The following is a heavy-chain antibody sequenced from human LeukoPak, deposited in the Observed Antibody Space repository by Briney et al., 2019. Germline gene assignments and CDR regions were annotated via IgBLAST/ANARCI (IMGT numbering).Heavy chain of an antibody. CDR2: IYSSGTT. Sequence: TSETLSLTCIVSGDSISGKYWSWIRRPAGKGLEWLGRIYSSGTTDYSPSLMSRVTMSLDTSKNHISLRLRSVTAADTAVYYCTRHGTVTHRFDYWGQGTLVTVSS. D-gene: IGHD4-17*01. CDR1: GDSISGKY. J-gene: IGHJ4*02. CDR3: TRHGTVTHRFDY. V-gene: IGHV4-4*07.